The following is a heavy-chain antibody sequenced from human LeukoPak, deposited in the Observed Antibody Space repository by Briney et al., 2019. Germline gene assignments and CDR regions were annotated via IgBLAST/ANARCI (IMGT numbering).Heavy chain of an antibody. CDR2: IWYDGSNK. D-gene: IGHD3-10*01. Sequence: SCKASGYTFTGYYMHWVRQAPGKGLEWVAVIWYDGSNKYYADSVKGRFTISRDNSKNTLYLQMNSLRAEDTAVYYCARDRVDYYYYYGMDVWGQGTTVTVSS. CDR3: ARDRVDYYYYYGMDV. J-gene: IGHJ6*02. V-gene: IGHV3-33*01. CDR1: GYTFTGYY.